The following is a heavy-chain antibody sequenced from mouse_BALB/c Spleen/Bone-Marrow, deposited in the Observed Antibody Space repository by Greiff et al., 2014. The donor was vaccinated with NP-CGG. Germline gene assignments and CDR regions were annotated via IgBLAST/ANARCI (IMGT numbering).Heavy chain of an antibody. Sequence: EVQLQQSGPELVKPGASVKMSCKASGYTFTSYVMHWVKQKPGQGLEWIGYINPYNDGTKYNEKFKGMATLTSDKSSSTAYMELSSLTSEDSAVYYCARRQFITTAAWFAYWGQGTLVTVSA. CDR1: GYTFTSYV. D-gene: IGHD1-2*01. CDR2: INPYNDGT. J-gene: IGHJ3*01. V-gene: IGHV1-14*01. CDR3: ARRQFITTAAWFAY.